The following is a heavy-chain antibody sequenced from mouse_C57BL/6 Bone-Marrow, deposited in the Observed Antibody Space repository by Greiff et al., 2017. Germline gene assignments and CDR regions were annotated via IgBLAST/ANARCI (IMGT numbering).Heavy chain of an antibody. CDR3: AREIWYAMDY. CDR1: GFSLTSYG. V-gene: IGHV2-2*01. D-gene: IGHD1-1*02. CDR2: ICSGGST. J-gene: IGHJ4*01. Sequence: VQGVESGPGLVQPSQSLSITCTVSGFSLTSYGVHWVRQSPGKGLEWLGVICSGGSTDYNAAFISRLSISKDNSKSQVFFKRNSLQADDTAIYYCAREIWYAMDYWGQGTSGTVSS.